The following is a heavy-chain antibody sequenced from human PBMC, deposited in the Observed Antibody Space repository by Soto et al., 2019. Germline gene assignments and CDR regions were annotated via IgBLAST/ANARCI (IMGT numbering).Heavy chain of an antibody. Sequence: GGSLRLSCAASVFTFSSYAMHWVRQAPGKGLEWVAVISYDGSNKYYADSVKGRFTISRDNSKNTLYLQMNSLRAEDTAVYYCARPQQWLIDYWGQGTLVTVSS. CDR3: ARPQQWLIDY. D-gene: IGHD6-19*01. CDR2: ISYDGSNK. J-gene: IGHJ4*02. CDR1: VFTFSSYA. V-gene: IGHV3-30-3*01.